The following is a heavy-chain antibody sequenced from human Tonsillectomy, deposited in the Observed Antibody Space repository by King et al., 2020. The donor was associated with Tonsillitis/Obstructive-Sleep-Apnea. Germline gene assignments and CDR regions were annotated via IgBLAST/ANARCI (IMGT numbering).Heavy chain of an antibody. CDR1: GFTFSSYG. Sequence: VQLVESGGGVVQPGRSLRLSCAASGFTFSSYGMHWVRQAPGKGLEWVAVIWYDGSNKYYADSVKGRFTISRDNSKNTLYLQMSSLRAEDTAVYYCARDGAGTSWTSFDYWGQGTLGTVSS. CDR2: IWYDGSNK. D-gene: IGHD6-13*01. J-gene: IGHJ4*02. CDR3: ARDGAGTSWTSFDY. V-gene: IGHV3-33*01.